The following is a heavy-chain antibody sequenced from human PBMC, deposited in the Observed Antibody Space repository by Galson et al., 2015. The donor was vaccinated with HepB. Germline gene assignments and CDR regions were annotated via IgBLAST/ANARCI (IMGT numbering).Heavy chain of an antibody. CDR3: ARDGNYYGSGRYYYYYGMDV. V-gene: IGHV3-30*04. CDR1: GFTFSTYT. CDR2: ISYDGSNK. Sequence: SLRLSCAASGFTFSTYTIHWVRQAPGKGLEWVAVISYDGSNKYYADSVKGRFTISRDNSKNTLYLQMNSLRAEDTAVYYCARDGNYYGSGRYYYYYGMDVWGQGTTVTAPS. J-gene: IGHJ6*02. D-gene: IGHD3-10*01.